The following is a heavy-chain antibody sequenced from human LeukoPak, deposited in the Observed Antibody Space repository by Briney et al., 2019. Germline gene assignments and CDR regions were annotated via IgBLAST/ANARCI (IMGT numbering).Heavy chain of an antibody. CDR3: AFSLGDYYYYYMDV. Sequence: ASVKVSCKASGYTFTSYGISWVRQAPGQGLEWMGGIIPIFGTANYAQKFQGRVTITADKSTSTAYMELSSLRSEDTAVYYCAFSLGDYYYYYMDVWGKGTTVTVSS. V-gene: IGHV1-69*06. J-gene: IGHJ6*03. CDR1: GYTFTSYG. CDR2: IIPIFGTA. D-gene: IGHD7-27*01.